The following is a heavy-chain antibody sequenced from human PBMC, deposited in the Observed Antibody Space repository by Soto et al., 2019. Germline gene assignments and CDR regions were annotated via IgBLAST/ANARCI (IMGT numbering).Heavy chain of an antibody. CDR3: ARGYGSGSYNGGWFDP. CDR1: GFTFSSYW. Sequence: EVQLVESGGGLVQPGGSLRLSCAASGFTFSSYWMHWVRQAPGKGLVWVSDINSEGSIIRKADSVKGRFTISRDNAKNTLYLQMNSLRAEDTAVYYCARGYGSGSYNGGWFDPWGQGTLVTVSS. V-gene: IGHV3-74*01. D-gene: IGHD3-10*01. J-gene: IGHJ5*02. CDR2: INSEGSII.